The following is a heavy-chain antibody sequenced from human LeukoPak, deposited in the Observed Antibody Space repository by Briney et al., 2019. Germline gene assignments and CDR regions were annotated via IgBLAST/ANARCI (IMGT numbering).Heavy chain of an antibody. CDR2: INPNSGGT. J-gene: IGHJ4*02. V-gene: IGHV1-2*02. CDR1: GYTFIGYY. D-gene: IGHD6-13*01. CDR3: AMAKQLTLFDF. Sequence: ASVKVSCKASGYTFIGYYLHWVRQAPGQGLEWMGWINPNSGGTDYAQKFQGRVTMTRDTSISTAYMELSTLRSDDTAVYYCAMAKQLTLFDFWGQGTLVHVSS.